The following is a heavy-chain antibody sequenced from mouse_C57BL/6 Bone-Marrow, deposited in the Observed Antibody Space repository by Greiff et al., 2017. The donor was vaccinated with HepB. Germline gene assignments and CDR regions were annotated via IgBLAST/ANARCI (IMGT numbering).Heavy chain of an antibody. CDR3: ARWYSNYLWFAY. V-gene: IGHV1-64*01. CDR2: IHPNSGST. Sequence: QVHVKQPGAELVKPGASVKLSCKASGYTFTSYWMHWVKQRPGQGLEWIGMIHPNSGSTNYNEKFKSKATLTVDKSSSTAYMQLSSLTSEDSAVYYCARWYSNYLWFAYWGQGTLVTVSA. D-gene: IGHD2-5*01. J-gene: IGHJ3*01. CDR1: GYTFTSYW.